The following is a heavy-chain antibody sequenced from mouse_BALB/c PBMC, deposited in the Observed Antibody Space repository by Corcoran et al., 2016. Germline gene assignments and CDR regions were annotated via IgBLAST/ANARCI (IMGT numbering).Heavy chain of an antibody. D-gene: IGHD1-1*01. V-gene: IGHV1-18*01. Sequence: EGQLQQSGPELVKPGASMKISCKASGYSFTGYTMNWVKQSHGKNLEWIGLINPFNGGTSYNQKFKGMATLTVDKSSSTAYMELLSLTSEDSAVYYCARGLLPIYYFDYWGQGTTLTVSS. CDR1: GYSFTGYT. CDR3: ARGLLPIYYFDY. J-gene: IGHJ2*01. CDR2: INPFNGGT.